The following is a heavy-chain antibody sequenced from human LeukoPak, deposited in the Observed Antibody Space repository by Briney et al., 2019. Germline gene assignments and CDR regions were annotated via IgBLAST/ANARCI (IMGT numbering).Heavy chain of an antibody. CDR1: GGSFSSYF. V-gene: IGHV4-59*08. D-gene: IGHD3-10*01. CDR3: ARRNLYGSGSYYFDY. J-gene: IGHJ4*02. Sequence: SETLSLTCTVSGGSFSSYFWSWIRQPPGKGLEWIGYIYYSGSTHYNSSLKSRVTISLDTSRNQFSLKLSSVTAADTAVYYCARRNLYGSGSYYFDYWGQGTLVTVSS. CDR2: IYYSGST.